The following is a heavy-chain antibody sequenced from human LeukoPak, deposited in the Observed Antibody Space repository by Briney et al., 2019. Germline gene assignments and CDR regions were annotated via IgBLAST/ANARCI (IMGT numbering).Heavy chain of an antibody. J-gene: IGHJ4*02. V-gene: IGHV1-8*01. D-gene: IGHD3-9*01. CDR1: GYTFTSYD. Sequence: GASVKVSCKASGYTFTSYDINWVRQATGQGLEWMGWMNPNSGNAGYAQKFQGRVTMTRNTSISTAYMELSSLRSEDTAVYYCARGNNYDISKALDYWGQGTLVTVSS. CDR2: MNPNSGNA. CDR3: ARGNNYDISKALDY.